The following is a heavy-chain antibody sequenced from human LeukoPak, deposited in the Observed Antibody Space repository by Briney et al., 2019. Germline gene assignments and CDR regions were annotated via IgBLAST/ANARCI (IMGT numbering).Heavy chain of an antibody. CDR3: ARQPKGIAVAVGVFDY. CDR1: GYSISSGYY. D-gene: IGHD6-19*01. V-gene: IGHV4-38-2*02. Sequence: SETLSLTCTVSGYSISSGYYWGWIRQPPGKGLEWIGSIYHSGSTYYNPSLKSRATISVDTSKNQFSLKLSSVTAADTAVYYCARQPKGIAVAVGVFDYWGQGTLVTVSS. CDR2: IYHSGST. J-gene: IGHJ4*02.